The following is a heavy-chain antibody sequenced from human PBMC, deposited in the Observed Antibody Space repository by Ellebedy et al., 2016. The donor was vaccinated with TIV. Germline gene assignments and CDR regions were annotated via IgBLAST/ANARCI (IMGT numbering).Heavy chain of an antibody. J-gene: IGHJ6*02. Sequence: GGSLRLSCAASGFTFSSYSMNWVRQAPGKGLEWVSSISSSSSYIYYADSVKGRFTISRDNAKNSVFLQMNSLRAEDTAVYYCARERLGTYYQNYNGMDVWGQGTTVTVSS. CDR2: ISSSSSYI. CDR3: ARERLGTYYQNYNGMDV. D-gene: IGHD1-26*01. CDR1: GFTFSSYS. V-gene: IGHV3-21*01.